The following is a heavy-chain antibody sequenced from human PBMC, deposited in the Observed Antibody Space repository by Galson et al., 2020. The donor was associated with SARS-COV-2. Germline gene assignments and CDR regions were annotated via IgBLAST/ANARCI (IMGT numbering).Heavy chain of an antibody. CDR1: GGSISSVGYY. V-gene: IGHV4-31*03. Sequence: ASETLSLTCTVSGGSISSVGYYWSWIRQHPGKGLEWIGYIYYSGSTYYNPSLKSRITISVDTSKNQFSLKLSSVTAADTALYYCAGAEGAAAVDYWGQGTLVTVSS. J-gene: IGHJ4*02. CDR2: IYYSGST. CDR3: AGAEGAAAVDY. D-gene: IGHD6-13*01.